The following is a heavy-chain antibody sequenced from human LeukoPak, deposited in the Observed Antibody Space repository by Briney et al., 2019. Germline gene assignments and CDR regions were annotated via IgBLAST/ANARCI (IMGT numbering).Heavy chain of an antibody. CDR3: ARQEGWFAAIDY. CDR2: ISYSGST. CDR1: GGSISPHY. J-gene: IGHJ4*02. V-gene: IGHV4-59*08. Sequence: ETLSLTCTVSGGSISPHYWNWIRQPPGKGLEWIGYISYSGSTNYNPSLKSRVTISVDTSSNQFSLKLRSVTAADTAVYYCARQEGWFAAIDYWGQGTLVTVSS. D-gene: IGHD3-10*01.